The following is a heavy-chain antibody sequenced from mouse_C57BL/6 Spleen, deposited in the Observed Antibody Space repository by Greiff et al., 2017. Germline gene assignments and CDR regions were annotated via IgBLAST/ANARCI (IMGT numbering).Heavy chain of an antibody. CDR3: ARDEIYDGYPFDY. Sequence: EVKLMESGGGLVKPGGSLKLSCAASGFTFSSYAMSWVRQTPEKRLEWVATISDGGSYTYYPDNVKGRFTLSRDNAKNNLYLQMSHLKSEDTAMYYCARDEIYDGYPFDYWGQGTTLTVSA. CDR2: ISDGGSYT. CDR1: GFTFSSYA. J-gene: IGHJ2*01. D-gene: IGHD2-3*01. V-gene: IGHV5-4*01.